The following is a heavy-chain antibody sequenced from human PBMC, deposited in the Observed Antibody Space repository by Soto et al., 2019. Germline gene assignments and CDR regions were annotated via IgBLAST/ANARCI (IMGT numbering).Heavy chain of an antibody. D-gene: IGHD3-22*01. CDR1: GGTFSSYA. CDR2: IIPIFGTA. Sequence: SVKVSCKASGGTFSSYAISWVLQAPGQGLEWMGGIIPIFGTANYAQKFQGRVTITADESTSTAYMELSSLRSEDTAVYYCASSYCSGGSCPLYYYDSSGYYDDYWGQGTLVTVSS. V-gene: IGHV1-69*13. CDR3: ASSYCSGGSCPLYYYDSSGYYDDY. J-gene: IGHJ4*02.